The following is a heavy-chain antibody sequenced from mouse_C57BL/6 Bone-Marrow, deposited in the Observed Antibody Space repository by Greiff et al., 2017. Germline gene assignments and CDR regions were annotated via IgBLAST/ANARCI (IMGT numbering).Heavy chain of an antibody. CDR1: GYTFTSYT. Sequence: QVQLQQSGAELARPGASVKMSCKASGYTFTSYTMHWVKQRPGQGLEWIGYINPSSGYTKYNQKFKDKATLTADKSSSTANMQLSSLTSEDSAVYYCARVIFYYYGSFADWGQGTLVTVSA. CDR3: ARVIFYYYGSFAD. CDR2: INPSSGYT. J-gene: IGHJ3*01. V-gene: IGHV1-4*01. D-gene: IGHD1-1*01.